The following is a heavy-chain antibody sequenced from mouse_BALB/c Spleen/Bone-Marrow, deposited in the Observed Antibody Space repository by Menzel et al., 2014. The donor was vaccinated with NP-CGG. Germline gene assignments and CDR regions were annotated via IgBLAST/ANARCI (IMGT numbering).Heavy chain of an antibody. CDR1: GYSITSGYY. V-gene: IGHV3-6*01. CDR3: ERDRGFDY. CDR2: ITYDGSN. Sequence: DVQLVESGPGLVKPSQSLSLTCSVTGYSITSGYYWSWLRQFPGNKLEWMGYITYDGSNNYNPSLKNRISITRDISKNQFFLKLNSVTTEDTATYYCERDRGFDYWGQGTTLTVSS. J-gene: IGHJ2*01.